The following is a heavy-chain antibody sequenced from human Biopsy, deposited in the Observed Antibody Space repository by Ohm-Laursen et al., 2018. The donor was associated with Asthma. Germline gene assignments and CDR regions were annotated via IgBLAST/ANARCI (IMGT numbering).Heavy chain of an antibody. CDR1: GYTFNSAG. Sequence: SVKVSCKPSGYTFNSAGITWVRQAPGQGLEWMGWISVYNGNTKVAQKLQDRVTMITDTSTSTAYMGLRSLRSDDTAVYFCARAVDYSHYYGIDVWGQGTTVTVS. D-gene: IGHD3-10*01. CDR3: ARAVDYSHYYGIDV. CDR2: ISVYNGNT. V-gene: IGHV1-18*01. J-gene: IGHJ6*02.